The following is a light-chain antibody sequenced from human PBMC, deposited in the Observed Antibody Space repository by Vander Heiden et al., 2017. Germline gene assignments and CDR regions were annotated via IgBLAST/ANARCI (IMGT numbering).Light chain of an antibody. CDR2: AAS. V-gene: IGKV1-39*01. CDR1: QSISSY. Sequence: DVQMTQSPSSLSASVGDRVTITCRASQSISSYLNWYQQKPGKAPRLLIYAASSLQSGVPSRFSGSGSGTDFTLTISILQPEDFATYYCQQSYSTPTTFGQGTRLEIK. CDR3: QQSYSTPTT. J-gene: IGKJ5*01.